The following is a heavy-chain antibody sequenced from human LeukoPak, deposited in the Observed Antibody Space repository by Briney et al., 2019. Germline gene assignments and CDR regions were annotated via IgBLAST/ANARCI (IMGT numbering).Heavy chain of an antibody. CDR3: VGQLLRAV. CDR1: GFPFSVYW. D-gene: IGHD2-2*01. J-gene: IGHJ6*04. Sequence: GGSLRLSCTASGFPFSVYWISWVRQAPGKGLEWVANIKEDGSVQDYVDSVKGRFAISRDNAKNSVYLQMNSLRVDDTAVYYCVGQLLRAVWGKGTTVTVSS. CDR2: IKEDGSVQ. V-gene: IGHV3-7*01.